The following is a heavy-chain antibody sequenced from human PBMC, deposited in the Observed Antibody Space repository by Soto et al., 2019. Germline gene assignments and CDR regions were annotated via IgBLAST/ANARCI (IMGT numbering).Heavy chain of an antibody. V-gene: IGHV4-31*03. Sequence: SETLSLTCTVSGGSISSGGYYWSWIRQHPGKGLEWIGYIYYSGSTYYNPSLKSRVTISVDTSKNQFSLKLSSVTAADTAVYYCARLRTYYYDSSGYIFDYWGQGTLVTVPQ. CDR3: ARLRTYYYDSSGYIFDY. D-gene: IGHD3-22*01. CDR1: GGSISSGGYY. CDR2: IYYSGST. J-gene: IGHJ4*02.